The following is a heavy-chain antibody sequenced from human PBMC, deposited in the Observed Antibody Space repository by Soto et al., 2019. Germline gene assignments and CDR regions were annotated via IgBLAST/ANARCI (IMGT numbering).Heavy chain of an antibody. D-gene: IGHD3-10*01. V-gene: IGHV3-21*01. CDR2: ISAGSSNI. CDR3: ARQYPSSARHFDH. CDR1: GFTFRTYY. Sequence: EVELVESGGGLVKPGGSLRLSCAASGFTFRTYYMIWVRQAPGKGLEWVSSISAGSSNIYYAPSVKGRFTISRDNARNSLYLQINSLRAEDTAVYYCARQYPSSARHFDHWGQGTLVTVSS. J-gene: IGHJ4*02.